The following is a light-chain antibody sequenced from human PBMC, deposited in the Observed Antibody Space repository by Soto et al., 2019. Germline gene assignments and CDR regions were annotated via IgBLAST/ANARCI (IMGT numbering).Light chain of an antibody. Sequence: EMVMTQSPATLSVSPGERATLSCRASQSVSSNLAWYQQKPGQAPRLLIYGASTRATGVPARFSGSGSGTEFTLTISSLQSEDIAVYSCQHYNNSPWTFGQGTKVEIK. CDR2: GAS. V-gene: IGKV3-15*01. J-gene: IGKJ1*01. CDR3: QHYNNSPWT. CDR1: QSVSSN.